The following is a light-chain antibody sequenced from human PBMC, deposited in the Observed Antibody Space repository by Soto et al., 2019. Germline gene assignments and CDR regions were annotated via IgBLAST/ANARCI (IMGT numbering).Light chain of an antibody. CDR1: QSVSSSY. CDR3: QQYASSPPFT. V-gene: IGKV3-20*01. CDR2: GAS. J-gene: IGKJ3*01. Sequence: EIVLTQSPGTLSLSPGEGATLSCRASQSVSSSYLAWYQQKPGQAPRLLIYGASRRATGIPDRFSGSGSGTDFPLTISRLEPEDFAVYYCQQYASSPPFTFGPGTKVDIK.